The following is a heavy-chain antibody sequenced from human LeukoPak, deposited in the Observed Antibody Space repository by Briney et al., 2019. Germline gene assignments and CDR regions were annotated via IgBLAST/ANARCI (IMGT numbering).Heavy chain of an antibody. CDR3: AKDGPYSSGFDP. D-gene: IGHD6-19*01. V-gene: IGHV3-23*01. J-gene: IGHJ5*02. Sequence: GGTLRLSCAASGFTFSSYGMSWVRQAPGKGLEWVSAISGSGGSTYYADSVKGRFTISRDNSKNTLYLQVNSLRAEDTAVYYCAKDGPYSSGFDPWGQGTLVTVSS. CDR2: ISGSGGST. CDR1: GFTFSSYG.